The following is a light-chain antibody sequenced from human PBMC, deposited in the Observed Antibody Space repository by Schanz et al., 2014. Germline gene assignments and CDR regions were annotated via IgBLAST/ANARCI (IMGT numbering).Light chain of an antibody. CDR2: DAS. CDR1: QSVSSN. J-gene: IGKJ4*01. CDR3: QQYTSSPLT. V-gene: IGKV3-15*01. Sequence: EILMTQSPATLSVSPGERVTLSCRASQSVSSNLAWFHQKPGQAPRLLIYDASTRASGFPARFSGSGSGTEFTLTISRLEPEDFAVYYCQQYTSSPLTFGGGTKVEIK.